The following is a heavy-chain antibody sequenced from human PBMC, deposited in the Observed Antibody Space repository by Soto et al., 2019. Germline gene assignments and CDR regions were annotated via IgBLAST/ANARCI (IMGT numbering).Heavy chain of an antibody. CDR1: GGYFSGYY. Sequence: SETLSLTCAVYGGYFSGYYLSWISQTPGKGLEWIGEINHSGSTNYNPSLKSRVTISVDTSKNQFSLKLSSVTAADTAVYYCARDLVIRGSRYYYGMDVWGQGTTVTVSS. CDR3: ARDLVIRGSRYYYGMDV. V-gene: IGHV4-34*01. D-gene: IGHD3-9*01. CDR2: INHSGST. J-gene: IGHJ6*02.